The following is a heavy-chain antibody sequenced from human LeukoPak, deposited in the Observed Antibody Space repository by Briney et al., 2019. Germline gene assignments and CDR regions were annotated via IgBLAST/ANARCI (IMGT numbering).Heavy chain of an antibody. CDR3: ARHRYSGSFSFDY. J-gene: IGHJ4*02. V-gene: IGHV4-59*08. CDR1: GGSISNYY. D-gene: IGHD1-26*01. CDR2: IYYSGST. Sequence: PSETLSLTCTVSGGSISNYYWRWVRQPPGKGLEWIGYIYYSGSTNYNPSLRSRVTISVDTSKSQFSLNLRFVTAADTAVYYCARHRYSGSFSFDYWGQGTLVTVSS.